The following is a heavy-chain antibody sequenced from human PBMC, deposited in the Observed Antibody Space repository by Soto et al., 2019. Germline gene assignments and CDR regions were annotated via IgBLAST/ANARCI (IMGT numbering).Heavy chain of an antibody. CDR3: EKDWGQLEYYYYGMDV. Sequence: QVQLVESGGGVVQPGRFLRLSCAASGFTFSSYGMHWVRQAPGKGLEWVAVISYDGSNKYYADSVKGRFTISRDNSKNTLYLQMNSLRAEDTAVYYCEKDWGQLEYYYYGMDVWGQGTTVTVSS. J-gene: IGHJ6*02. CDR2: ISYDGSNK. D-gene: IGHD3-16*01. V-gene: IGHV3-30*18. CDR1: GFTFSSYG.